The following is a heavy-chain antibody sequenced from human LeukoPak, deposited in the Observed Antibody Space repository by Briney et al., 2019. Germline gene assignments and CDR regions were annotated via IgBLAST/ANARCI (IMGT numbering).Heavy chain of an antibody. CDR2: IYHSGST. CDR1: GYSISSGYY. V-gene: IGHV4-38-2*02. D-gene: IGHD3-22*01. CDR3: ARRGYYYDSSGYYHYFDY. J-gene: IGHJ4*02. Sequence: SETLSLTCTVSGYSISSGYYWGWIRQPPGKGLEWIGSIYHSGSTYYNPSLKSRVTISVDTSKNQFSLKLSSVTAADTAVYYCARRGYYYDSSGYYHYFDYWGQGTLVTVSS.